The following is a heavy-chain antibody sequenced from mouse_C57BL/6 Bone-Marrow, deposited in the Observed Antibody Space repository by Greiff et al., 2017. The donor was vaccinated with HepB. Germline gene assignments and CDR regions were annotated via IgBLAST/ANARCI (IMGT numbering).Heavy chain of an antibody. Sequence: VQLQQSGAELVKPGASVKISCKASGYAFSSYWMNWVKQRPGKGLEWIGQIYPGDGDTNYNGKFKGKATLTADKSSSTAYMQLSSLTSEDSAVYFCARWGVWLRRRGLYAMDYWGQGTSVTVSS. V-gene: IGHV1-80*01. CDR2: IYPGDGDT. CDR1: GYAFSSYW. J-gene: IGHJ4*01. D-gene: IGHD2-2*01. CDR3: ARWGVWLRRRGLYAMDY.